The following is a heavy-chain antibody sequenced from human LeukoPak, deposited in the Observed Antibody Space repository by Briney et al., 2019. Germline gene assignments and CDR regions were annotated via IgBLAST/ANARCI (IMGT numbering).Heavy chain of an antibody. D-gene: IGHD6-19*01. Sequence: GGSLRLSCAASGFTFSSYAMHWVRQAPGKGLEWVAVISYDGSNKYYADSVKGRFTISRDNAKNSLYLQMNSLRAEDTAVYYCARVLSGIAVALTYWGQGTLVTVSS. J-gene: IGHJ4*02. CDR3: ARVLSGIAVALTY. CDR1: GFTFSSYA. CDR2: ISYDGSNK. V-gene: IGHV3-30-3*01.